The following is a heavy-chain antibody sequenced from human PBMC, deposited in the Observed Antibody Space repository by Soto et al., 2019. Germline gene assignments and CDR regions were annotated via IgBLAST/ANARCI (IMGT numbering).Heavy chain of an antibody. V-gene: IGHV1-69*02. CDR1: GGTFSSYT. CDR3: ARIAAFDP. J-gene: IGHJ5*02. CDR2: IIPILGIA. Sequence: QVQLVQSGAEVKKPGSSVKVSCKASGGTFSSYTISWVRQAPGQGLEWMGRIIPILGIANYAQKFQGRVTLTADKSTSTAYMELRSLRAEDTAVYYCARIAAFDPWGQGTLVTVSS. D-gene: IGHD6-25*01.